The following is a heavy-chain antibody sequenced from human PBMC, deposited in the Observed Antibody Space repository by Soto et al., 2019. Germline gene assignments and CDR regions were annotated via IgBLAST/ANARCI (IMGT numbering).Heavy chain of an antibody. CDR3: ARAGSDSAKYFYYGMDV. Sequence: QVQLVQSAAEVREPGSSVRVSCKASGDAFGNHAISWVRQAPGHGLEWMGGIIPIVGTVNYAQKFQDRLKTTADESTTTAFMELDSLRPDDSAKYYCARAGSDSAKYFYYGMDVWGRGTAVTVSS. V-gene: IGHV1-69*01. CDR1: GDAFGNHA. CDR2: IIPIVGTV. D-gene: IGHD3-9*01. J-gene: IGHJ6*02.